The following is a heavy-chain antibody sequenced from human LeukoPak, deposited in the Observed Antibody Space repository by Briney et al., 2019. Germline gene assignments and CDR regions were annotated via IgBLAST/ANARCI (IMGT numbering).Heavy chain of an antibody. CDR2: INPNSGGT. D-gene: IGHD2-2*01. Sequence: ASVKVSCKASGYTFTGYYMHWGRQAPGQGLEWMGWINPNSGGTNYAQTFQGRVTMTRDTSISTAYMELSRLRSDDTAVDYCARADIVVVPAGPPPYWGQGTLVTVSS. J-gene: IGHJ4*02. V-gene: IGHV1-2*02. CDR3: ARADIVVVPAGPPPY. CDR1: GYTFTGYY.